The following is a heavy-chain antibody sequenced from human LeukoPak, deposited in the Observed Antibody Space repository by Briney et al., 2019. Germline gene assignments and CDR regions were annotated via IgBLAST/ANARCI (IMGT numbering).Heavy chain of an antibody. J-gene: IGHJ4*02. Sequence: GGSLRLSCAASGFTFTSYWMHWFRQPPGKGPVWVPRVDHDGSDTAYADSVTGRFTISRDNAKNTVYLQMNSLRAEDTAVYYCATDLGWGQGTLVTVSS. V-gene: IGHV3-74*01. CDR2: VDHDGSDT. CDR1: GFTFTSYW. CDR3: ATDLG.